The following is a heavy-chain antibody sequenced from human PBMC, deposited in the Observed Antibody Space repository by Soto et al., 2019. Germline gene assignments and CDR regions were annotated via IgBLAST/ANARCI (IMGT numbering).Heavy chain of an antibody. V-gene: IGHV1-3*01. CDR1: GYTFSSYA. CDR3: ARACSSTTCPNWFDP. D-gene: IGHD2-2*01. Sequence: QVQLVQSGAEVKKPGASVKVSCKASGYTFSSYAMHWVRQAPGQRLEWMGWINAGNGNTKYSQKFLGRVTITRDTSASTAYMELSSLRSEDTAVYYCARACSSTTCPNWFDPWGQGTLVTVSS. J-gene: IGHJ5*02. CDR2: INAGNGNT.